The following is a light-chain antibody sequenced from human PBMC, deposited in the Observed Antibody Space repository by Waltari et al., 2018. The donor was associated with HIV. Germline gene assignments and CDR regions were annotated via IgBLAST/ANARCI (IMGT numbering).Light chain of an antibody. V-gene: IGLV2-11*01. CDR3: CSYAGSIPFV. CDR1: NSDVGRYNY. J-gene: IGLJ1*01. Sequence: QSALTQPRSVSGSLGQSVTISCTGTNSDVGRYNYVSWFQQHPGKAPKLMIYDVSKRPSGVPDRVSVSKSGNTASLTISGLQAEDEAEYYCCSYAGSIPFVFGSGTKLTVL. CDR2: DVS.